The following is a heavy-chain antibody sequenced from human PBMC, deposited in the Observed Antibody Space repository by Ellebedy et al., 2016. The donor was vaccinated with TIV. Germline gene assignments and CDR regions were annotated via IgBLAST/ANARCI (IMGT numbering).Heavy chain of an antibody. D-gene: IGHD6-19*01. CDR1: GFTFSSYW. CDR2: IEQDGSKK. J-gene: IGHJ4*02. Sequence: GGSLRLSCAASGFTFSSYWITWVRQAPGKGLEWVAIIEQDGSKKYYVDSVKGRFNISRDNAQNSLYLQMNSLRAEDTAVYYCARVGYNGWDFDYWGQGTLVTVSS. V-gene: IGHV3-7*01. CDR3: ARVGYNGWDFDY.